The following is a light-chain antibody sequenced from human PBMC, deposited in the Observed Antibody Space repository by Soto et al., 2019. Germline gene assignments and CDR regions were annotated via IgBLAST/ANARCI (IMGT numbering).Light chain of an antibody. J-gene: IGKJ4*01. CDR1: QGISNL. V-gene: IGKV1-12*01. CDR2: DAS. CDR3: QQPKSLPRT. Sequence: DIQMTQSPSSVSASVGDRVTITCRASQGISNLLAWYQQKPGKDPRLLIYDASSMESGVPSRFSGSGSGTDFTLTIINLQPEDFATYDCQQPKSLPRTFGGGTKVDIK.